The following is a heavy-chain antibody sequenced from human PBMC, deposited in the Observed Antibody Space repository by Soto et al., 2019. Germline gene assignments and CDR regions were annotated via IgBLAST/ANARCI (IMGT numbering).Heavy chain of an antibody. Sequence: PSGTLSLTSAVSGGSISSGGYSWSWIRQPPGKGLEWIGYIYHSGSTYYNPSLKSRVTISVDRSKNQFSLKLSSVTAADTAVYYCARVSRAILGIPAYYFDYWGQGTLVTVSS. CDR2: IYHSGST. CDR3: ARVSRAILGIPAYYFDY. CDR1: GGSISSGGYS. J-gene: IGHJ4*02. V-gene: IGHV4-30-2*01. D-gene: IGHD7-27*01.